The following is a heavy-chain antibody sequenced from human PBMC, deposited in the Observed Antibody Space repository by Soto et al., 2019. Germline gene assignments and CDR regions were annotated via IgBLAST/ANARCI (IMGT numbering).Heavy chain of an antibody. Sequence: SETLSLTCTVSGGSISSYYWNWIRQPPGKGLEWIGYIYYSGSTNYNPSLKSRVTISVDTSRSQFSLKVNSVTAADTAVYYCARGAGDYGGNPDYWGQGTLVTVYS. J-gene: IGHJ4*02. V-gene: IGHV4-59*01. CDR1: GGSISSYY. CDR2: IYYSGST. CDR3: ARGAGDYGGNPDY. D-gene: IGHD4-17*01.